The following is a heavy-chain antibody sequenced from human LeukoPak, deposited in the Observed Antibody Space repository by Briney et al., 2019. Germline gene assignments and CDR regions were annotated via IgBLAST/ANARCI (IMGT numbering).Heavy chain of an antibody. CDR1: GFTFSSYA. J-gene: IGHJ4*02. V-gene: IGHV3-23*01. CDR2: ISGSGGST. CDR3: AKCRRSSGYPYYFDY. Sequence: PGGSLRLSCAASGFTFSSYAMSWVRQAPGKGLEWVSAISGSGGSTYYADSVKGRFTISRDNSKNTLYLQMNSLRAEDTAVYYCAKCRRSSGYPYYFDYWGQGTLVTVSS. D-gene: IGHD3-22*01.